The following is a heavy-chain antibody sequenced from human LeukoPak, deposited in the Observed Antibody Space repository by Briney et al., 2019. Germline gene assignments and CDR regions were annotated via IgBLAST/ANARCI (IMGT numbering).Heavy chain of an antibody. CDR2: ISNTGFT. Sequence: SETLSLTCTVSGGSISSSPYYWGWIRQPPGKGLEWIGAISNTGFTYYNPSLRSRVTIFADTSKNHFSLNLRSVTAADTALYYCASAPRQASIGGLDYWGQGTLVTVSS. J-gene: IGHJ4*02. CDR1: GGSISSSPYY. D-gene: IGHD3-16*01. V-gene: IGHV4-39*02. CDR3: ASAPRQASIGGLDY.